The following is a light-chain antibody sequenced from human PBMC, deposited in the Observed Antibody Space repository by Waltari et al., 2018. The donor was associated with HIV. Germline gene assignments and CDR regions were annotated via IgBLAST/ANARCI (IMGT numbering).Light chain of an antibody. Sequence: EIVMPQSPATLSVSPGERATLSCRASQIVSSNLAWYQQKPGQAPRLLIYGASTRATGIPARFSGSGSGTEFTLTISSLQSEDFAVYYCQQYNNWSWTFGQGTKVEIK. V-gene: IGKV3-15*01. J-gene: IGKJ1*01. CDR3: QQYNNWSWT. CDR1: QIVSSN. CDR2: GAS.